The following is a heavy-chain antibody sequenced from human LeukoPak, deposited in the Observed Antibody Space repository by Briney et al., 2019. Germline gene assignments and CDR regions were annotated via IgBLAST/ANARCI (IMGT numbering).Heavy chain of an antibody. J-gene: IGHJ6*03. CDR2: IIPIFGTA. D-gene: IGHD3-9*01. Sequence: GASVKVSFKAAGGTFSSYAISWVRQAPGPGPEWMGGIIPIFGTANYAQKFQVRVTITADESTSTAYVELSSLRSEDTAVYYCARDARYDILTGYSYYYYMDVWGKGTTVTVS. CDR3: ARDARYDILTGYSYYYYMDV. V-gene: IGHV1-69*13. CDR1: GGTFSSYA.